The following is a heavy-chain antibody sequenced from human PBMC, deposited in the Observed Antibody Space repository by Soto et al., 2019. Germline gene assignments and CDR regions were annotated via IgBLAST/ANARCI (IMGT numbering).Heavy chain of an antibody. V-gene: IGHV3-11*06. CDR1: GFTFSDYY. D-gene: IGHD1-7*01. Sequence: QVQVVESGGGLVKPGGSLRLSCAASGFTFSDYYMSWIRQAPGKGLEWVSFISSSGDSTKYADSVKGRFNISRDNAKNSLFLQLNSLRAEDTAVYYCARGGVKGTTSRCQVCNWGQGTLVTVSS. CDR3: ARGGVKGTTSRCQVCN. J-gene: IGHJ4*02. CDR2: ISSSGDST.